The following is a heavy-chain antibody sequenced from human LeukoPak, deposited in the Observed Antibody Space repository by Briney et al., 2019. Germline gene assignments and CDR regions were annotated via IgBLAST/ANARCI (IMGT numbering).Heavy chain of an antibody. Sequence: SETLSLTCTVSGGSISSGSYYWSWIRQPAGQGLEWIGRIYTSGSTNYNPSLKSRVTISVDTSKNQFSLKLSSVTAADTAVYYCARLRLWFDYWGQGTLVTVSS. D-gene: IGHD5-18*01. CDR1: GGSISSGSYY. J-gene: IGHJ4*02. CDR3: ARLRLWFDY. V-gene: IGHV4-61*02. CDR2: IYTSGST.